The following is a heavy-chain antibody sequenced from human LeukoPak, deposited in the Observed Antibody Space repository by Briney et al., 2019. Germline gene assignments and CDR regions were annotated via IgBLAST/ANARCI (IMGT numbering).Heavy chain of an antibody. CDR1: GGTFSSYA. J-gene: IGHJ3*02. V-gene: IGHV1-69*13. CDR2: IIPIFGTA. Sequence: SVKVSCKASGGTFSSYAISWVRQAPGQGLQWMGGIIPIFGTANYAQKFQGRVTITADESTSTAYMELSSLRSEDTAVYYCARPRRYCSTTSCYTGHDAFDIWGQGTMVTVSP. D-gene: IGHD2-2*02. CDR3: ARPRRYCSTTSCYTGHDAFDI.